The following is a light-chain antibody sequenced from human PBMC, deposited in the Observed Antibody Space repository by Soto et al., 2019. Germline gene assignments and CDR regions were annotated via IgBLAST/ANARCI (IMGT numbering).Light chain of an antibody. V-gene: IGKV1-5*03. J-gene: IGKJ1*01. CDR1: QSVSSW. CDR3: HHYNPQPWT. CDR2: KAS. Sequence: DIQMTQSPSTLSPSVGDRVTITCRASQSVSSWWSWYKQKPGNGPKLLIYKASHLESRVPSRCSGCGSGTAFTLSSISFQDCEVATYQYHHYNPQPWTFGHGTKVDIK.